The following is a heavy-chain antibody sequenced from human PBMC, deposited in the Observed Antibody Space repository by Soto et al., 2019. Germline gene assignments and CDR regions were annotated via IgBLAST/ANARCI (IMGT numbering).Heavy chain of an antibody. V-gene: IGHV3-15*01. CDR3: TTDDPINRY. J-gene: IGHJ4*02. CDR2: IKSKTNGGTT. Sequence: GGSLRLSCAASGFIFSNAWMSWVRQAPGKGLEWVGRIKSKTNGGTTDYAAPVRGRFSISRDDSKNTLYLQMNSLKTEDTAVYYCTTDDPINRYWGQGTLVTVSS. CDR1: GFIFSNAW.